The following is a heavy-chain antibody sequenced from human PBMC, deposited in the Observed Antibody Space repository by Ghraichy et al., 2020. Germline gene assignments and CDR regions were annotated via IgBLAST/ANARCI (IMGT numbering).Heavy chain of an antibody. CDR1: GGSINNSY. V-gene: IGHV4-59*12. J-gene: IGHJ4*02. CDR3: ARGAAATPPSDY. D-gene: IGHD2-15*01. CDR2: IHSTGTS. Sequence: SENLSLTCTVSGGSINNSYWSWVRQPPGKGLEWIGFIHSTGTSHSNPSLKPRVTISVDTSKSQFSLQLNSVTGADTAMYYCARGAAATPPSDYWGQGALVTVSS.